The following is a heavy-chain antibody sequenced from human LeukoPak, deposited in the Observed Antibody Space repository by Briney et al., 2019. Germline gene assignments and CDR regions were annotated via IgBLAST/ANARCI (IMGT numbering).Heavy chain of an antibody. CDR3: VRGGGVIVVVPAAYRFDY. Sequence: PSQTLSLTCSVSGGSISNAYYYWSWIRQLPGKGLEWIGYIYYSGSTYYNPSLKSRVTISVDTSKNQFSLKLSSVTAADTAVYYCVRGGGVIVVVPAAYRFDYWGQGTLVTVSS. CDR1: GGSISNAYYY. CDR2: IYYSGST. V-gene: IGHV4-30-4*08. J-gene: IGHJ4*02. D-gene: IGHD2-2*01.